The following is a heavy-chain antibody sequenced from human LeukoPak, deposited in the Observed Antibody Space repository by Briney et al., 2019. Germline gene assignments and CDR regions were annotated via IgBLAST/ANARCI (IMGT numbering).Heavy chain of an antibody. Sequence: PSETLSLTCAVYGGSFSGYYWSWIRQPPGKGLEWIGEINHSGSTNYNPSLKSRVTISVDTSKNQFSLKLSSVTAADTAVYYCARWKNNWNYRHAFDPWGQGTLVTVSS. CDR2: INHSGST. CDR3: ARWKNNWNYRHAFDP. J-gene: IGHJ5*02. V-gene: IGHV4-34*01. CDR1: GGSFSGYY. D-gene: IGHD1-7*01.